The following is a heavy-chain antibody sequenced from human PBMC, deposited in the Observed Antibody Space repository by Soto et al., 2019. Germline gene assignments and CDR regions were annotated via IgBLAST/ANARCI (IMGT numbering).Heavy chain of an antibody. CDR1: GFTFSSYA. D-gene: IGHD1-26*01. CDR3: ARDRGGSWYYYYGMDV. Sequence: QVQLVESGGGVVQPGRSLRLSCAASGFTFSSYAMHWVRQAPGKGLEWVAVISYDGSNKYYADSVKGRFTISRDNSKNTLYLQMNSLRAEDTAVYYCARDRGGSWYYYYGMDVW. V-gene: IGHV3-30-3*01. J-gene: IGHJ6*01. CDR2: ISYDGSNK.